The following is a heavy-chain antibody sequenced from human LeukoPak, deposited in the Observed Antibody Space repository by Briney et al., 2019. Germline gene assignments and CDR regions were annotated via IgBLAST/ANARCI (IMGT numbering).Heavy chain of an antibody. Sequence: PSETLSLTCTVSGYSISSGYYWGWIRQPPGKGLEWIGSIYHSGSTYYNPSLKSRVTISVDTSKNQFSLKLSSVTAADAAVYYCARRGSRRETYYYDSRTYYQTNWFDPWGQGTLVSVSS. CDR2: IYHSGST. V-gene: IGHV4-38-2*02. D-gene: IGHD3-10*01. CDR1: GYSISSGYY. J-gene: IGHJ5*02. CDR3: ARRGSRRETYYYDSRTYYQTNWFDP.